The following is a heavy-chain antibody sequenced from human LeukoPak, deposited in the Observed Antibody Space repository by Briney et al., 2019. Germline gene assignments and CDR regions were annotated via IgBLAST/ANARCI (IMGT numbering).Heavy chain of an antibody. J-gene: IGHJ4*02. D-gene: IGHD1-26*01. CDR3: ARDKIVGPTTLDY. CDR2: IKQDGYEE. Sequence: TGGSLRLSCAASGFTFSGYWMSWVRQTPEKGLEWVANIKQDGYEEYYVDSVKGRFTISRDNAKSSLYLQMNSLRADDTAVYYCARDKIVGPTTLDYWGQGTLVTVSS. V-gene: IGHV3-7*01. CDR1: GFTFSGYW.